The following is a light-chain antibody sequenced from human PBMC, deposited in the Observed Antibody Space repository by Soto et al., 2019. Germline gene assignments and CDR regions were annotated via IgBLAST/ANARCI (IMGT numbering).Light chain of an antibody. CDR3: QQYNNWPFWT. CDR2: GAS. CDR1: QSVSSN. V-gene: IGKV3-15*01. J-gene: IGKJ1*01. Sequence: IVMTQSTETLAVYPGERATFSCRASQSVSSNLAWFQQKPGQAPRLLIYGASTRATGIPVRLSGSGSGTEFTLTISSLQSEDFAVYYCQQYNNWPFWTFGQGTKVEIK.